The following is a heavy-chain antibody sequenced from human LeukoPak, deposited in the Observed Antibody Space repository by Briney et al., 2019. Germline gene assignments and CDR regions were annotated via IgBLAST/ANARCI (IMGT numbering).Heavy chain of an antibody. CDR1: GFTFTSYA. Sequence: PGGSLRLSCAASGFTFTSYAMSWVRQAPGKGLGWVSAISGSGGSTYYADSVKGRFTISRDNSKNQLYLQMNSLRAEDTAVYYCAKDIRGYYDSSGYYHLVYWGQGTLVTVSS. J-gene: IGHJ4*02. D-gene: IGHD3-22*01. CDR2: ISGSGGST. V-gene: IGHV3-23*01. CDR3: AKDIRGYYDSSGYYHLVY.